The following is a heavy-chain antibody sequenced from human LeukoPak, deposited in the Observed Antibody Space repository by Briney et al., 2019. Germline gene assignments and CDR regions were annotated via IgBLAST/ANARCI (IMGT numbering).Heavy chain of an antibody. V-gene: IGHV1-69*13. D-gene: IGHD3-10*01. Sequence: ASVKVSCKASGGTFSSYAISWVRQAPGHGLEWMGGIIPIFGTANYAQKFQGRVTITADESTSTAYMELSSLRSEDTAVYYCARTPLGGRSVGPEAYWGQGTLVTVSS. CDR3: ARTPLGGRSVGPEAY. J-gene: IGHJ4*02. CDR1: GGTFSSYA. CDR2: IIPIFGTA.